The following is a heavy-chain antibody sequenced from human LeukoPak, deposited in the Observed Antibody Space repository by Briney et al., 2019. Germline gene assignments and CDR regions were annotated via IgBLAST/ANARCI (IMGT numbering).Heavy chain of an antibody. D-gene: IGHD2-2*02. Sequence: PGGSLRLSCAVSGFTFSNAWMTWVRQAPGKGLEWVGRIKSKSERGTTDYAAPVKGRFTISRDGSTNTVYLHMNSLKTEDTAVYFCTSDLYCSTSSCYTLDNWGQGTLVAVSP. V-gene: IGHV3-15*01. CDR3: TSDLYCSTSSCYTLDN. CDR1: GFTFSNAW. J-gene: IGHJ4*02. CDR2: IKSKSERGTT.